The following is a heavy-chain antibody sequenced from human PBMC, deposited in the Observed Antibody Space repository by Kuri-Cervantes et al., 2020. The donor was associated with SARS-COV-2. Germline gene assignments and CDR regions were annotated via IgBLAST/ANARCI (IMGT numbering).Heavy chain of an antibody. V-gene: IGHV3-21*04. CDR1: GFTFSSYS. D-gene: IGHD6-6*01. CDR2: SSSSSSYI. CDR3: ATAGSSSYWYFDL. Sequence: GGSLRLSCAASGFTFSSYSMNWVRQAPGKGLEWVSSSSSSSSYIYYADSVKGRFTISRDNAKNSLYLQMNSLRAEDMALYYCATAGSSSYWYFDLWGRGTLVTVSS. J-gene: IGHJ2*01.